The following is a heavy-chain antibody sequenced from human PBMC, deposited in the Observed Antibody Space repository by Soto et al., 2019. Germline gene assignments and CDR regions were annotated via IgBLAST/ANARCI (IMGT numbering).Heavy chain of an antibody. CDR3: VRDGTKTLRDWFDP. V-gene: IGHV4-4*07. Sequence: ETLSLTCTVSVASISGFYWSWIRKSAGKGLEWIGRIYATGTTDYNPSLKSRVMMSVDTSKKQFSLKLRSVTAADTAVYYCVRDGTKTLRDWFDPWGQGISVTVSS. CDR1: VASISGFY. CDR2: IYATGTT. D-gene: IGHD1-1*01. J-gene: IGHJ5*02.